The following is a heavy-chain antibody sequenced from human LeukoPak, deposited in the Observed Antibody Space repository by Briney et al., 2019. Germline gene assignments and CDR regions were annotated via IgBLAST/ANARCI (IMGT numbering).Heavy chain of an antibody. J-gene: IGHJ4*02. CDR3: AREKLPLFGLLFVPYYFDY. Sequence: GGSLRLSCAASGFTFSGSAMHWVRQASGKGLEWVGRIRSKANSYATAYAASVKGRFTISRDDSKNTAYLQMNSLKTEDTAVYYCAREKLPLFGLLFVPYYFDYWGQGTLVTVSS. CDR2: IRSKANSYAT. CDR1: GFTFSGSA. D-gene: IGHD2-21*02. V-gene: IGHV3-73*01.